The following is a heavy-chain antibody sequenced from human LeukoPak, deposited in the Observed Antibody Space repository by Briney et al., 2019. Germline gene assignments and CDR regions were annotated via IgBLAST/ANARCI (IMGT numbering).Heavy chain of an antibody. J-gene: IGHJ5*02. V-gene: IGHV4-34*01. D-gene: IGHD2-2*01. Sequence: SETLSLTCAVYGGSFSGYYWSWIRQPPGKGLEWIGEINHSGSTNYNPSLKSRVTISVDTSKNQFSLKLSSVTAADTAVYYCARARLRWAVVPANWFNPWCPVNLVTVVS. CDR2: INHSGST. CDR3: ARARLRWAVVPANWFNP. CDR1: GGSFSGYY.